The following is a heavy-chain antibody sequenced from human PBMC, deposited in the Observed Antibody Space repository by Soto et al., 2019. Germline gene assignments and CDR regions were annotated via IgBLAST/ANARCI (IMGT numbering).Heavy chain of an antibody. J-gene: IGHJ4*02. Sequence: QVQLVQSAAEVKKPGASVKVSCKASGYTFANYDISWVRQAPGPGLEWMGGISTKSGNTEYAQNDQGIVTLTADSPTTRVHRELRSLRSDDTAVYYCARSYFDSWTEYWNHVKYWGQATLVAVSS. CDR3: ARSYFDSWTEYWNHVKY. V-gene: IGHV1-18*04. D-gene: IGHD3-3*01. CDR2: ISTKSGNT. CDR1: GYTFANYD.